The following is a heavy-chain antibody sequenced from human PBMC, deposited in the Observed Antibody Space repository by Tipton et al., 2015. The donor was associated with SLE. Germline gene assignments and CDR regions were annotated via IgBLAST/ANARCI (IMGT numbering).Heavy chain of an antibody. CDR3: ARSARGGFDL. D-gene: IGHD3-10*01. Sequence: TLSLTCSVSDASISGHYWSWIRQPPGKGLDWIGDIFYTGSTTYNPSLKSRVTISLDASKNQFSLKLRSVTAADTAIYYCARSARGGFDLWGQGTLVTVSS. CDR1: DASISGHY. V-gene: IGHV4-59*11. CDR2: IFYTGST. J-gene: IGHJ3*01.